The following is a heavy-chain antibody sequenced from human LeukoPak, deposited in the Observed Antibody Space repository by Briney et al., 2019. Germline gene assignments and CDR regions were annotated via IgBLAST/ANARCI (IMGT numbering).Heavy chain of an antibody. CDR2: ISVNNGNT. D-gene: IGHD6-6*01. Sequence: ASVRVSCKASGYTLSSYGISWVRQAPGQGLDWMGWISVNNGNTNYAQILQGRVSMTTDTSTNTVYMDLRSLRSGDTAVYYCARGGEQLVRNFDYWGQGTLVTVSS. V-gene: IGHV1-18*01. CDR3: ARGGEQLVRNFDY. CDR1: GYTLSSYG. J-gene: IGHJ4*02.